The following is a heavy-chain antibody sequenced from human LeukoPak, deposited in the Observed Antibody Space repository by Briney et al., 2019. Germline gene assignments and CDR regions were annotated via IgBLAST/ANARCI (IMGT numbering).Heavy chain of an antibody. CDR3: ARDGSGGSSSWYYYYYMDV. V-gene: IGHV3-48*03. CDR2: ISSSGSTI. Sequence: GGSLRLSCAASGFTFSSYEMNWVRQAPAQGQERVSYISSSGSTIYYADSVKGRFTISRDNAKNSLYLQMNSLRAEDTAVYYCARDGSGGSSSWYYYYYMDVWGKGTTVTISS. CDR1: GFTFSSYE. D-gene: IGHD6-13*01. J-gene: IGHJ6*03.